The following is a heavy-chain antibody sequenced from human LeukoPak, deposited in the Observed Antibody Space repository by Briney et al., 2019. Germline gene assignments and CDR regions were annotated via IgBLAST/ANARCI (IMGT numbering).Heavy chain of an antibody. CDR2: IGTSSTTI. CDR3: ARFAAGGSYYYYMDV. CDR1: GFTFSSYT. J-gene: IGHJ6*03. D-gene: IGHD6-25*01. V-gene: IGHV3-48*01. Sequence: GGSLSLSCAASGFTFSSYTMNWVRQPPGKGLEWVSNIGTSSTTIYYADSVKGRFTISRDNAKNSLYLQMNSLRADDTAVYYCARFAAGGSYYYYMDVWGKGTTVTVSS.